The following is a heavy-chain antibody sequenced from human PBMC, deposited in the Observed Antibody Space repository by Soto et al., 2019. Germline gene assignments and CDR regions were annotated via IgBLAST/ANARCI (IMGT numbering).Heavy chain of an antibody. CDR2: ISYDGSNK. D-gene: IGHD4-17*01. CDR1: GFTFSSYG. CDR3: AKLRSYGDYDAFDI. Sequence: GGSLRLSCAASGFTFSSYGMHWVRQAPGKGLEWVAVISYDGSNKYYADSVKGRFTISRDNSKNTLYLQMNSLRAEDMAVYYCAKLRSYGDYDAFDIWGQGTMVTVSS. J-gene: IGHJ3*02. V-gene: IGHV3-30*18.